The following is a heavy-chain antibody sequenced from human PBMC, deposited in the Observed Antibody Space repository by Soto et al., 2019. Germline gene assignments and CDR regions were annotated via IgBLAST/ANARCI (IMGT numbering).Heavy chain of an antibody. CDR1: GFTFSSYA. Sequence: QVQLVESGGGVVQPGRSLRLSCAASGFTFSSYAMHWVRQAPGKGQWVAVISYDGSNKYYADSVKGRFTISRDNSKNTLYLQMNSLRAEDTAVYYCARDPLWGTAMVLWYFDLWGRGTLVTVSS. CDR3: ARDPLWGTAMVLWYFDL. V-gene: IGHV3-30-3*01. J-gene: IGHJ2*01. D-gene: IGHD5-18*01. CDR2: ISYDGSNK.